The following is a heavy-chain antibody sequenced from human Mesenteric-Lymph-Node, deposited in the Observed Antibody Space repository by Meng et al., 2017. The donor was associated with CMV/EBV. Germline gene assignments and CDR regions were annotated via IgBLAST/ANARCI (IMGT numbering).Heavy chain of an antibody. J-gene: IGHJ4*02. CDR2: ISSSSSYI. CDR1: GFTFSAYS. Sequence: GESLKISCAASGFTFSAYSMNWVRQAPGKGLEWVSSISSSSSYISYADSVKGRFTVSRDNAKNSLYLHMNSLRAEDTAVYYCARVGVIAFDYWGQGTLVTVSS. D-gene: IGHD2-21*01. CDR3: ARVGVIAFDY. V-gene: IGHV3-21*01.